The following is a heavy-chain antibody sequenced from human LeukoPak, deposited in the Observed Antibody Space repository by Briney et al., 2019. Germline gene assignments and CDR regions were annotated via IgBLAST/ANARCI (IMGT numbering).Heavy chain of an antibody. CDR2: ISNNGGRT. CDR3: ARGHVSGSFLDY. V-gene: IGHV3-64*01. Sequence: PGGSLRLSCAAAGFTFSSYAMHWVRQAPGEGLGYVSTISNNGGRTYYANSVKGRITISRDDSKNTLYLQLGSLRAEDMAVYYCARGHVSGSFLDYWGQGTLVTVSS. D-gene: IGHD1-26*01. J-gene: IGHJ4*02. CDR1: GFTFSSYA.